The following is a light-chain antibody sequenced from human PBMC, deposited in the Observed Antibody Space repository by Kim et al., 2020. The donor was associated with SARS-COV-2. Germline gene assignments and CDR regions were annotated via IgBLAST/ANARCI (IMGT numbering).Light chain of an antibody. CDR2: GAN. J-gene: IGLJ3*02. CDR1: SGAIASFY. CDR3: QSFDSSNLWV. V-gene: IGLV6-57*03. Sequence: FMLTQPPSVSESPGKTVTISCTRSSGAIASFYVQWYQQRPGSAPTTVIYGANQRPSGVPDRFSGSIAQSSGSASLTISGLRTEDEADYYCQSFDSSNLWVFGGGTKLTVL.